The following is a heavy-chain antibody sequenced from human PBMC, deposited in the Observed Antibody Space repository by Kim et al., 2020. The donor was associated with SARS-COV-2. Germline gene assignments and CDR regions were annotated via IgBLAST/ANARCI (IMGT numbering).Heavy chain of an antibody. CDR3: ASLCSGGSCYWGYDAFD. V-gene: IGHV3-30*04. J-gene: IGHJ3*02. Sequence: GGSLRLSCAASGFTFSSYAMHWVRQAPGKGLEWVAVISYDGSNKYYADSVKGRFTISRDNSKNTLYLQMNSLRAEDTAVYYCASLCSGGSCYWGYDAFD. CDR2: ISYDGSNK. D-gene: IGHD2-15*01. CDR1: GFTFSSYA.